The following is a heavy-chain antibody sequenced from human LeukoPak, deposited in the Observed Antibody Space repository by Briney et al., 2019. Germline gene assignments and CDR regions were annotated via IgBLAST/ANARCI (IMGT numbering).Heavy chain of an antibody. Sequence: PGGSLRLSCAASGFTFSGYGMHGGRQAPGKGVEWVAVIWDDGSNKYYAHSVKGRFTISRDNSQNTLYLQMNSLRAEDTAVYYCARDLCGGDCYVKYYWGQGTMVSVSS. CDR2: IWDDGSNK. V-gene: IGHV3-33*01. J-gene: IGHJ4*02. D-gene: IGHD2-21*02. CDR1: GFTFSGYG. CDR3: ARDLCGGDCYVKYY.